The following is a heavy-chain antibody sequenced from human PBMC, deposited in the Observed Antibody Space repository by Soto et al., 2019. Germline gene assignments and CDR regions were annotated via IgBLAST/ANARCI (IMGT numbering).Heavy chain of an antibody. Sequence: ASVKVSCKASGYTFTSYGISWVRQAPGQGLEWMGLISAYNGNTNYAQKLQGRVTMTTDTSTSTAYMELRSLRSDDTAVYYCARDRYYDSSGYYHHFDYWDQGTLVTVSS. CDR3: ARDRYYDSSGYYHHFDY. CDR2: ISAYNGNT. CDR1: GYTFTSYG. V-gene: IGHV1-18*01. D-gene: IGHD3-22*01. J-gene: IGHJ4*02.